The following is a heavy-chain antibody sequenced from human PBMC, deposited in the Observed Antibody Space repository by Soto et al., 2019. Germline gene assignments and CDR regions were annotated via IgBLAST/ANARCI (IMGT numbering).Heavy chain of an antibody. D-gene: IGHD2-8*01. V-gene: IGHV4-30-4*01. CDR3: ARGRLHSHWSMRRSYFDL. J-gene: IGHJ2*01. CDR2: IYYSGST. CDR1: GGSISSGDYY. Sequence: QVQLQESGPGLVKPSQTLSLTCTVSGGSISSGDYYWSWIRQPPGKGLEWIGYIYYSGSTYYNPSLKSRVTISVDTSKNQFSLKLSSVTAADTAVYYCARGRLHSHWSMRRSYFDLWGRGTLVTVSS.